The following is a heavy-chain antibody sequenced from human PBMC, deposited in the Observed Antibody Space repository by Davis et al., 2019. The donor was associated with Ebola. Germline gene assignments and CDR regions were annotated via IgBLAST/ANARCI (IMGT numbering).Heavy chain of an antibody. Sequence: PGGSLRLSCKGSGYSFTSYWISWVRQMPGKGLEWMGRIDPSDSYTNYSPSFQGHVTISADKSISTAYLQWSSLKASDTAMYYCARWSYYYDSSGYYDCFDYWGQGTLVTVSS. CDR1: GYSFTSYW. J-gene: IGHJ4*02. CDR3: ARWSYYYDSSGYYDCFDY. CDR2: IDPSDSYT. D-gene: IGHD3-22*01. V-gene: IGHV5-10-1*01.